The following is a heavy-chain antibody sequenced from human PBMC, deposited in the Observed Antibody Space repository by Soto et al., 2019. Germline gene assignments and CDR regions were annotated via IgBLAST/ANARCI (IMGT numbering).Heavy chain of an antibody. CDR3: ARVDEDYSTSYYYYGMDV. V-gene: IGHV3-7*05. CDR2: IKQDGSEK. Sequence: GGSLSLSCAASGFTFSSYWMSWVRQAPGKGLEWVANIKQDGSEKYYVDSVKGRFTISRDNAKNSLYLQMNSLRAEDTAVYYCARVDEDYSTSYYYYGMDVWGQGTTVTVSS. D-gene: IGHD4-4*01. CDR1: GFTFSSYW. J-gene: IGHJ6*02.